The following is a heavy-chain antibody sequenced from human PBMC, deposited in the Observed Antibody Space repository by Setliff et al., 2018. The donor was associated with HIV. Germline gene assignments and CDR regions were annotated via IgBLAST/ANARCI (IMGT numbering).Heavy chain of an antibody. V-gene: IGHV4-34*01. CDR2: VTHSGST. D-gene: IGHD6-19*01. CDR3: ARGRKKTLAVSGARYFDF. CDR1: GGSLSGFY. J-gene: IGHJ4*02. Sequence: SETLSLTCAVYGGSLSGFYWTFIRQSPGKGLEWIGEVTHSGSTTYDPSLKSRITISVDTSKNQFSLKLTSVTAADMGVYYCARGRKKTLAVSGARYFDFWGQGTLVTVSS.